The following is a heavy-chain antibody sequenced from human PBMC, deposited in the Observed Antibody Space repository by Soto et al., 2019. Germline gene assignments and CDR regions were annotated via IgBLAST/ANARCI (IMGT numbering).Heavy chain of an antibody. CDR2: ISYDGSNK. Sequence: PGGSLRLSCAASGFTFSSYGMHWVRQAPGKGLEWVAVISYDGSNKYYADSVKGRFTISRGNSKNTLYLQMNSLRAEDTAVYYYAKGWIKGGDDDGAVYYYYRMDVWGQGTTVT. J-gene: IGHJ6*02. V-gene: IGHV3-30*18. D-gene: IGHD4-17*01. CDR1: GFTFSSYG. CDR3: AKGWIKGGDDDGAVYYYYRMDV.